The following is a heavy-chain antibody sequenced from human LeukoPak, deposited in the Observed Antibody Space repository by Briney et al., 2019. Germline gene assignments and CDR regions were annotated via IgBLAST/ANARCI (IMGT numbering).Heavy chain of an antibody. J-gene: IGHJ4*02. CDR1: VFTFSGFG. CDR3: AEQTTMVRGVIEY. V-gene: IGHV3-30*03. Sequence: GRSLRLSCAASVFTFSGFGMHWVRQAPGKGLEWVADISYDGSAKYNADSVKGRFTISRDNAKNTLYLQMGSLIVEDTAVYYCAEQTTMVRGVIEYWGEGALVTVSS. D-gene: IGHD3-10*01. CDR2: ISYDGSAK.